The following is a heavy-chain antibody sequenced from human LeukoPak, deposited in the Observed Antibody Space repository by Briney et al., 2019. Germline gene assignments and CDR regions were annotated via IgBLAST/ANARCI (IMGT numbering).Heavy chain of an antibody. CDR1: GGAFSGYY. J-gene: IGHJ4*02. CDR2: INHSGST. V-gene: IGHV4-34*01. Sequence: ASETLSLTCAVYGGAFSGYYWSWVRQPPGKGLEWVGEINHSGSTNYNPSLKSRVTISVDTSKNQFSLKLSSVTAADTAVYYCARGCLQMFEYYFDYWGQGTLVTVSS. D-gene: IGHD5/OR15-5a*01. CDR3: ARGCLQMFEYYFDY.